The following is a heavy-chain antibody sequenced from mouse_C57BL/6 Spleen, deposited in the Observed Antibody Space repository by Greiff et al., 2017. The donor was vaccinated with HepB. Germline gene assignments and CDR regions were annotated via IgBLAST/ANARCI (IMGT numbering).Heavy chain of an antibody. V-gene: IGHV6-3*01. CDR1: GFTFSNYW. CDR3: TGPFYGSRYWYFDV. Sequence: EVQGVESGGGLVQPGGSMKLSCVASGFTFSNYWMNWVRQSPEKGLEWVAQIRLKSDNYATHYAESVKGRFTISRDDSKSSVYLQMNNLRAEDTGIYYCTGPFYGSRYWYFDVWGTGTTVTVSS. J-gene: IGHJ1*03. CDR2: IRLKSDNYAT. D-gene: IGHD1-1*01.